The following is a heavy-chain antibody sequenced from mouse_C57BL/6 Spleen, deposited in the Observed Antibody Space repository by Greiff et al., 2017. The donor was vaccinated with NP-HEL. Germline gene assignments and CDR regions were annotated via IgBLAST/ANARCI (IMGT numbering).Heavy chain of an antibody. CDR2: IRNIANNHAT. V-gene: IGHV6-6*01. Sequence: EVQLVESGGGLVQPGGSMKLSCAASGFTFSDAWMDWVRQSPEKGLEWVAEIRNIANNHATYYAESVKGRFTISRDDSKSSVYLQMNSLRAEDTGIYYCTRYDYDGDYWGQGTSVTVSS. CDR3: TRYDYDGDY. D-gene: IGHD2-4*01. CDR1: GFTFSDAW. J-gene: IGHJ4*01.